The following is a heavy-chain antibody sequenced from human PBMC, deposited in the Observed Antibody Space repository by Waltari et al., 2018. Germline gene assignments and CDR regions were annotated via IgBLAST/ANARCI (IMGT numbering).Heavy chain of an antibody. V-gene: IGHV1-24*01. CDR3: AIGNFWSGYWILDY. Sequence: QVQLVQSGAEVKKPGASVKVSCKVSGYTLTELSRHWVRQAPGKGLEWMGGFDPEDGETIYAQKFQGRGTMTEDTSTDTAYMELSSLRSEDTAVYYCAIGNFWSGYWILDYWGQGTLVTVSS. CDR2: FDPEDGET. D-gene: IGHD3-3*01. CDR1: GYTLTELS. J-gene: IGHJ4*02.